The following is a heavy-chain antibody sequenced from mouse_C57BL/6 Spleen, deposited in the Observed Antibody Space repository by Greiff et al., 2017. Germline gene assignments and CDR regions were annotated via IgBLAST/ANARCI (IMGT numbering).Heavy chain of an antibody. CDR3: ARDDSSGYHFYAMDY. CDR2: IYPGDGDT. Sequence: VKLQESGPELVKPGASVKISCKASGYAFSSSWMNWVKQRPGKGLEWIGRIYPGDGDTNYNGKFKGKATLTADKSSSTAYMQLSSLTSEDSAVYFCARDDSSGYHFYAMDYWGQGTSVTVSS. V-gene: IGHV1-82*01. CDR1: GYAFSSSW. J-gene: IGHJ4*01. D-gene: IGHD3-2*02.